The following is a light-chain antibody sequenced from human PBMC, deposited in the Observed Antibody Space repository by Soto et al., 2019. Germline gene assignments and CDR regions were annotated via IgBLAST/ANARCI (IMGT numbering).Light chain of an antibody. CDR2: EVS. J-gene: IGLJ2*01. V-gene: IGLV2-14*01. CDR1: SSDVGAYNY. Sequence: QSVLTQPASVSGSPGQSITISCTGTSSDVGAYNYVSWYQQHPGKAPKLMIYEVSNRPSGVSSRFSGSKSGNTASLTISGLQAEDEADYYCASYTTRSALGLGGGTKLTVL. CDR3: ASYTTRSALG.